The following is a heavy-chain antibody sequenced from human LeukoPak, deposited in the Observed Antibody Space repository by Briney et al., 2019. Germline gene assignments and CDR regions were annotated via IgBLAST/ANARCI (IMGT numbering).Heavy chain of an antibody. D-gene: IGHD6-13*01. J-gene: IGHJ4*02. CDR2: IYAGDDTT. Sequence: GGSLRXSCAASGFTFSNNYMSWVGQAPGKGVQWGSLIYAGDDTTYYADSVKGRFTISRENYKKTVYLQVNSLRGEDTGVYYCARAGPSSSWHQFDYWGQGTLVTVSS. CDR3: ARAGPSSSWHQFDY. CDR1: GFTFSNNY. V-gene: IGHV3-66*01.